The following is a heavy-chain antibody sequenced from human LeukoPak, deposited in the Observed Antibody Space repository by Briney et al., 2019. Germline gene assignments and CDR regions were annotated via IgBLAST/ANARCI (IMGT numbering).Heavy chain of an antibody. V-gene: IGHV3-30*04. Sequence: GRSLRLSCAASGFTFSSYAMHWVRQAPGKGLEWVAVISYDGSNKYYADSVKGRFTIPRDNSKNTLYLQMNSLRAEDTAVYYCARRFSSSTLDYWGQGTLVTVSS. CDR2: ISYDGSNK. CDR1: GFTFSSYA. CDR3: ARRFSSSTLDY. D-gene: IGHD6-6*01. J-gene: IGHJ4*02.